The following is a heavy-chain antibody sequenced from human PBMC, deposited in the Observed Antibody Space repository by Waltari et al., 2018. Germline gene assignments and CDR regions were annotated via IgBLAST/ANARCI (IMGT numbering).Heavy chain of an antibody. D-gene: IGHD6-19*01. J-gene: IGHJ4*02. CDR2: IYSGGSS. CDR3: AKALSSGWYRGDYFDY. Sequence: EVQLLESGGGLVQPGGSLRLSCAASGFTFSNYAMSWVRQAPGKGLECVSLIYSGGSSYYADSVKGRFTGARDDSKNTLYLQMSGLRPEDTAVYYCAKALSSGWYRGDYFDYWGQGTLVTVSS. V-gene: IGHV3-23*03. CDR1: GFTFSNYA.